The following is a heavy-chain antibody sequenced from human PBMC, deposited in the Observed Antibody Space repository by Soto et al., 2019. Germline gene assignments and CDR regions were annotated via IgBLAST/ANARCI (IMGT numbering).Heavy chain of an antibody. V-gene: IGHV4-59*08. CDR1: GGSIDSYY. CDR2: VYYTGTT. CDR3: ARLGGYSLDP. J-gene: IGHJ5*02. D-gene: IGHD5-12*01. Sequence: PSETLSLTCTVSGGSIDSYYWTWIRQPPGKGLEWIGYVYYTGTTTYSPSLKSRVTISVDTSMNQISLKLSSVTAADTAFYYCARLGGYSLDPWGQGTSVTVSS.